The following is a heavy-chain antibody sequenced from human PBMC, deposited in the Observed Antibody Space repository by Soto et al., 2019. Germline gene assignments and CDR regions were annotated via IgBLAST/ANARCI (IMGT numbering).Heavy chain of an antibody. CDR1: GGSISSSSYY. CDR3: ARTYYDFLSGYYNWFDP. V-gene: IGHV4-39*01. Sequence: SETLSLTCTVSGGSISSSSYYWGWIRQPPGKGLEWIGSIYYSGSTYYNPSLKSRVTISVDTSKNQFSLKLSSVTAADTAVYYCARTYYDFLSGYYNWFDPWGQGTLVTVS. J-gene: IGHJ5*02. CDR2: IYYSGST. D-gene: IGHD3-3*01.